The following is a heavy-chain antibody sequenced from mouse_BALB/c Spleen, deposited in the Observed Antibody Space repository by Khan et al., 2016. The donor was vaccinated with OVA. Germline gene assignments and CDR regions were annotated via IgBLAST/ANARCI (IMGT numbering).Heavy chain of an antibody. CDR1: AYTFTNYG. CDR2: INTYTGEP. CDR3: ARGASYWYFDV. J-gene: IGHJ1*01. V-gene: IGHV9-1*02. Sequence: LVESGPELKKPGETVKISCKASAYTFTNYGMNWVKQAPGKGLKWMGWINTYTGEPTYTDDFTGRFAFSLETSASTAYLQINNLKNEDMATYFCARGASYWYFDVWGAGTTVTVSS.